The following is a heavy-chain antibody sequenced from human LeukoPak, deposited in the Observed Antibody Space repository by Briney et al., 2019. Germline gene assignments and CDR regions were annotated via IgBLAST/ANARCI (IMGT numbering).Heavy chain of an antibody. Sequence: PSETLSLTCTAAGGSISSYYWSWIRQPPGKGLEWIGYIYYSGSTNYNSSLKSRVTISVDTSKNQFSLKLSSVTAADTAVYYCARHGYSSGSLAWFDPWGQGTQVTVSS. J-gene: IGHJ5*02. D-gene: IGHD6-19*01. CDR3: ARHGYSSGSLAWFDP. CDR2: IYYSGST. V-gene: IGHV4-59*01. CDR1: GGSISSYY.